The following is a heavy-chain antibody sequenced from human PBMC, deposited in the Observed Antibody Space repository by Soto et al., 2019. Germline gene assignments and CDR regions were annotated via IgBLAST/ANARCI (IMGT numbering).Heavy chain of an antibody. CDR2: ISGSGGST. D-gene: IGHD6-13*01. J-gene: IGHJ6*02. V-gene: IGHV3-23*01. CDR1: GFTFSSYA. Sequence: EVQLLESGGGLVQPGGSLRLSCAASGFTFSSYAMSWVRQAPGKGLEWVSAISGSGGSTYYADSVKGRFTISRDNSKNTLYLQMNSLRAEDTAVYYCAKDTSSSWFHANYHYYYGMDVWGQGTTVTVSS. CDR3: AKDTSSSWFHANYHYYYGMDV.